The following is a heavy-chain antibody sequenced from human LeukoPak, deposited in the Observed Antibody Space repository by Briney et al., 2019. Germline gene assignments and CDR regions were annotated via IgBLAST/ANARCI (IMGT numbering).Heavy chain of an antibody. Sequence: GESLKIFRRGSGYSFTSYWIGWVRHMPGEGLEWMGILYPCDSDTRYSPSFQGQVTISADKSISTAYLQWSSLKASDTAMYYCARHGRGGYSYGYVVYWGQGTLVTVSS. V-gene: IGHV5-51*01. CDR1: GYSFTSYW. CDR2: LYPCDSDT. CDR3: ARHGRGGYSYGYVVY. D-gene: IGHD5-18*01. J-gene: IGHJ4*02.